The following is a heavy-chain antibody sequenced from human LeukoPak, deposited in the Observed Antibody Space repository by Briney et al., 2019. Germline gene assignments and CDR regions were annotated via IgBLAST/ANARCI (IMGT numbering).Heavy chain of an antibody. CDR1: GYTFTSYD. Sequence: ASLKVSCKASGYTFTSYDINWVRQATGQGLEWMGWMNPNSGNTGYAQKFQGRVTMTRNTSISTAYMELSSLRSEDTAVYYCARGRRSTVKFDPWGQGTLVTVSS. V-gene: IGHV1-8*01. CDR3: ARGRRSTVKFDP. D-gene: IGHD4-17*01. CDR2: MNPNSGNT. J-gene: IGHJ5*02.